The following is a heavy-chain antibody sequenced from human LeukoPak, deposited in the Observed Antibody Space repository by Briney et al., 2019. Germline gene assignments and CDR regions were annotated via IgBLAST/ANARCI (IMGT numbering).Heavy chain of an antibody. CDR1: GFTFSSYA. J-gene: IGHJ4*02. CDR2: IKSKTDGGTT. D-gene: IGHD6-13*01. V-gene: IGHV3-15*01. CDR3: TTAAGVNPFDY. Sequence: PGGSLRLSCAASGFTFSSYAMSWVRQAPGKGLEWVGRIKSKTDGGTTDYAAPVKGRFTISRDDSKNTLYLQMNSLKTEDTAVYYCTTAAGVNPFDYWGQGTLVTVSS.